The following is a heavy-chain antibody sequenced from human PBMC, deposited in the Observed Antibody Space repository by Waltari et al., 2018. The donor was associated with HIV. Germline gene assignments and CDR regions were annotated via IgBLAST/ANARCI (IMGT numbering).Heavy chain of an antibody. CDR2: IWYDGSNK. J-gene: IGHJ4*02. CDR1: GFRFRPYG. Sequence: QVQLVASGGGVVQPGRSLGLSCVASGFRFRPYGVHWVRQAPGKGLDWVAVIWYDGSNKYYSDSVKGRFSIYRDNSKNTLYLQMNSLSAEDTAVYFCARDRVVVAATEFSMDYWGQGTLVTVSS. D-gene: IGHD2-15*01. CDR3: ARDRVVVAATEFSMDY. V-gene: IGHV3-33*01.